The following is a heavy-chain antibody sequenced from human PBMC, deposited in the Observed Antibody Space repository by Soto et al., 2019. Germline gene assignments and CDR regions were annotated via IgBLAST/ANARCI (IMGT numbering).Heavy chain of an antibody. J-gene: IGHJ6*02. CDR1: GGTFSSYT. V-gene: IGHV1-69*13. CDR2: IIPIFGTT. CDR3: ARGALTTLAYYYGMDV. Sequence: SVKVSCKASGGTFSSYTISWVRQAPGQGLEWMGGIIPIFGTTTYAHKFQGRVTITADESTSTVYMELSSLRGEDTAVYYCARGALTTLAYYYGMDVWGQGTTVTVSS. D-gene: IGHD4-4*01.